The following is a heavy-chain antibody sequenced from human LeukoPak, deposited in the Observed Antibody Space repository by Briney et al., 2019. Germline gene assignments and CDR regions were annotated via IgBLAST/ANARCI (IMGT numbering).Heavy chain of an antibody. CDR1: GFTFSTYA. J-gene: IGHJ4*02. CDR2: VSGSGGST. Sequence: GGSLRLSRAASGFTFSTYAMTWVRQAPGKGLEWVSTVSGSGGSTYYAESVKGRFTISRDNSKDTLFLDMNTLRGDDTAVYYCASTHTRDRVFDYWGQGTLVTVSS. CDR3: ASTHTRDRVFDY. V-gene: IGHV3-23*01. D-gene: IGHD2-15*01.